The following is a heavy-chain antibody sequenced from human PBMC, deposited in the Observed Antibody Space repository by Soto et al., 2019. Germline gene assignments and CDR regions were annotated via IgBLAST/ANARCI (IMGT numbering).Heavy chain of an antibody. J-gene: IGHJ3*02. CDR1: GYSFNSYD. V-gene: IGHV1-18*01. CDR2: ISAYNGNP. CDR3: ARDFVPNRYYDFWSGYDAFDI. Sequence: ASVKVSCKASGYSFNSYDITWVRQAPGQGLEWMGWISAYNGNPNYAQKVQGRVTMTTDTSTSTAYMELRSLRSDDTAVYYCARDFVPNRYYDFWSGYDAFDIWGQGTMVTVSS. D-gene: IGHD3-3*01.